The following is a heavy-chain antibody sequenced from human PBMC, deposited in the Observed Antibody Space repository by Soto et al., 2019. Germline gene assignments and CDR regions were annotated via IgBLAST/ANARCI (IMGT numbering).Heavy chain of an antibody. D-gene: IGHD6-6*01. Sequence: EVQLVESGGGLVKPGGSLRLSCAVSGFTFSAYTMSWVRQPPGKGLEWVATISSISTYIKYADSVKGRFTISRDNARNSLYLQMDSLRVEDTAVCYCARVHIAARDYWGQGTLVTVSS. CDR2: ISSISTYI. J-gene: IGHJ4*02. CDR1: GFTFSAYT. CDR3: ARVHIAARDY. V-gene: IGHV3-21*01.